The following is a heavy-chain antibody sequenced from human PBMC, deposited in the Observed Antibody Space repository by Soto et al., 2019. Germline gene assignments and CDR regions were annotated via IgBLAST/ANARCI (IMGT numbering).Heavy chain of an antibody. D-gene: IGHD3-10*01. CDR2: IYHSGST. V-gene: IGHV4-4*02. CDR1: GGSISSSNW. Sequence: QVQLQESGPGLVKPSGTLSLTCAVSGGSISSSNWWSWVRQPPGKGLEWIGEIYHSGSTNYNPSLKSRVTISVDKSKNQFSLKLISVTAADTAVYYCARGHVLLWFGETYYFDYWGQGTLVTVSS. J-gene: IGHJ4*02. CDR3: ARGHVLLWFGETYYFDY.